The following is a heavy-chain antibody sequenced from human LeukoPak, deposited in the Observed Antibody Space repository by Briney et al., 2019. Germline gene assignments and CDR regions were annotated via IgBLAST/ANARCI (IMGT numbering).Heavy chain of an antibody. Sequence: GGSLRLSCAASGFILDDYGMSWVRQAPGKGLEWVSGINWNGGSTAYADSVKGRFTISRDNAKNSLYLQMNSLRAEDTAVYYCATYRQVLLPFESWGQGTLVTVSS. D-gene: IGHD2-8*02. CDR3: ATYRQVLLPFES. CDR2: INWNGGST. J-gene: IGHJ4*02. V-gene: IGHV3-20*04. CDR1: GFILDDYG.